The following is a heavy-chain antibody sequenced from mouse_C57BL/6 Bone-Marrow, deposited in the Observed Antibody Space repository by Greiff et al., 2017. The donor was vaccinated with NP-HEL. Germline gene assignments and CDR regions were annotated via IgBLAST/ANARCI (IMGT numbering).Heavy chain of an antibody. D-gene: IGHD1-1*01. CDR2: ISDGGSYT. CDR1: GFTFSSYA. J-gene: IGHJ1*03. Sequence: EVQVVESGGGLVKPGGSLKLSCAASGFTFSSYAMSWVRQTPEKRLEWVATISDGGSYTYYPDNVKGRFTISRDNAKNNLYLQMSHLKSEDTAMYYCAREYYGLYWYFDVWGTGTTVTVSS. CDR3: AREYYGLYWYFDV. V-gene: IGHV5-4*01.